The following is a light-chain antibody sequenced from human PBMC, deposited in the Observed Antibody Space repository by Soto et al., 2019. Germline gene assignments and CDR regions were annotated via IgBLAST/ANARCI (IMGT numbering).Light chain of an antibody. CDR1: QSVSSN. CDR2: CAS. V-gene: IGKV3-15*01. Sequence: EIVMTQSPATLSVSPGERATLSCRASQSVSSNLAWYQQKPGQAPRLLIYCASTRATGSPARFSGSGSGTEFTLNISSLQSEDFAVYYCQQYNNWPTFGQGTKVEIK. CDR3: QQYNNWPT. J-gene: IGKJ1*01.